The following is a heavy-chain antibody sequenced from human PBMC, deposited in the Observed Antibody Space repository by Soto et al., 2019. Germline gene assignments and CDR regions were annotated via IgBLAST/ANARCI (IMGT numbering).Heavy chain of an antibody. J-gene: IGHJ4*02. CDR1: GGSISSSS. D-gene: IGHD2-2*01. Sequence: SETLSLTCTVSGGSISSSSWSWIRQPPGRGLEWIGYMYNNGRTDYNPSLKSRVTISVDTSKNHFSLKLSSVTPADTAVYYCARARFCTSTSCYHYFDFWGQGTRVTVSS. CDR2: MYNNGRT. V-gene: IGHV4-59*01. CDR3: ARARFCTSTSCYHYFDF.